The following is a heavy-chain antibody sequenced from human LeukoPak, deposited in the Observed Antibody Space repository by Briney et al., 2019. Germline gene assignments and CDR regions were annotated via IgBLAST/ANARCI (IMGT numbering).Heavy chain of an antibody. CDR2: ISAYNGNT. CDR3: ARDLKRLTSGWITAAAGDY. D-gene: IGHD6-19*01. J-gene: IGHJ4*02. CDR1: GYTFTSYG. Sequence: ASVKVSCKASGYTFTSYGISWVRQAPGQGLEWMGWISAYNGNTNYAQKLQGRVTMTTDTSTSTAYMELRSLRSDDTAVYYCARDLKRLTSGWITAAAGDYWGQGTLVTVSS. V-gene: IGHV1-18*01.